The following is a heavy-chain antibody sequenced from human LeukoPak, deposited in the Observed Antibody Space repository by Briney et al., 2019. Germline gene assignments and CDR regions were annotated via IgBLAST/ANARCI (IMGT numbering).Heavy chain of an antibody. D-gene: IGHD5-12*01. CDR3: ARQWLFDL. CDR1: VYSFTTYW. V-gene: IGHV5-51*01. J-gene: IGHJ4*02. CDR2: KNHGDSDT. Sequence: GESLKISWKVSVYSFTTYWIAFVRQMPGKGLEWMVIKNHGDSDTTYSPSFQGQFTISADKSINTAYLRWSSPKASDTAIYYCARQWLFDLWGQGTLVTVSS.